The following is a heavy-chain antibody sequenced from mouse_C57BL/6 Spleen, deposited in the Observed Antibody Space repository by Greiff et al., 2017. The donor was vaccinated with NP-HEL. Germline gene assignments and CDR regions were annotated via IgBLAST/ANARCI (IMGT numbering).Heavy chain of an antibody. CDR1: GYTFTDYE. Sequence: QVQLKESGAELVRPGASVTLSCKASGYTFTDYEMHWVKQTPVHGLEWIGAIDPETGGTAYNQKFKGKAILTADKSSSTAYIELRSLTSEDSAVYYCTNSNYYAMDYWGQGTSVTVSS. CDR3: TNSNYYAMDY. J-gene: IGHJ4*01. V-gene: IGHV1-15*01. CDR2: IDPETGGT. D-gene: IGHD2-5*01.